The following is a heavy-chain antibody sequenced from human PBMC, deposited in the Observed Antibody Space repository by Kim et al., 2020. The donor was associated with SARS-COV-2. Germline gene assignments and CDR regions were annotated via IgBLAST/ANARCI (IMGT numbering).Heavy chain of an antibody. V-gene: IGHV4-34*01. CDR3: AIYDILTGYFVDY. Sequence: YHPSLKSRVTISVDTSKNQFSLKLSSVTAADTAVYYCAIYDILTGYFVDYWGQGTLVTVSS. D-gene: IGHD3-9*01. J-gene: IGHJ4*02.